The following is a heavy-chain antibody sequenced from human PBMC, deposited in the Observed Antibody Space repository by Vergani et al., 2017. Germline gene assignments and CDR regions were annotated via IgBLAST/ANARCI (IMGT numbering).Heavy chain of an antibody. D-gene: IGHD5-18*01. J-gene: IGHJ4*02. CDR1: GFTFDDYA. V-gene: IGHV3-23*04. Sequence: EVQLVESGGGLVQPGRSLRLSCAASGFTFDDYAMHWVRQAPGKGLEWVSAISGSGGSTYYADSVKGRFTISRDNSKNTLYLQMNSLRAEDTAVYYCAKVSGYSYGYEDYWGQGTLVTVSS. CDR3: AKVSGYSYGYEDY. CDR2: ISGSGGST.